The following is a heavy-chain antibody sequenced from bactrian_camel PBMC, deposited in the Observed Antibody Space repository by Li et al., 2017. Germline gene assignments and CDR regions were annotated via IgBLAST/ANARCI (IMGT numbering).Heavy chain of an antibody. CDR2: IVIRDGRT. CDR1: GYTSRSNC. J-gene: IGHJ4*01. CDR3: AAEERAYECRAASMWHY. D-gene: IGHD1*01. Sequence: HVQLVESGGGSVQAGGSLRLSCAVAGYTSRSNCLGWFRRTDEQEREGLAAIVIRDGRTYTADSVKGRFTISQDSTKNTLFLQMNTLKPEDTGMYYCAAEERAYECRAASMWHYWGQGTQVTVS. V-gene: IGHV3S1*01.